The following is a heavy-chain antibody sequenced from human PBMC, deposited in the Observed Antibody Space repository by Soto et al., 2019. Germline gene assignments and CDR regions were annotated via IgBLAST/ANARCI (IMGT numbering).Heavy chain of an antibody. J-gene: IGHJ4*02. D-gene: IGHD5-12*01. CDR2: IYYSGST. CDR3: AREGNLGRWLQPLDF. V-gene: IGHV4-59*01. CDR1: GGSISNYY. Sequence: PSETLSLTCTVSGGSISNYYWSWIRQPPGKGLEWIGNIYYSGSTKYSPSLKSRVTMSVDTSKNHFSLRLISVTAADTAIYFCAREGNLGRWLQPLDFWGQGTLVTVSS.